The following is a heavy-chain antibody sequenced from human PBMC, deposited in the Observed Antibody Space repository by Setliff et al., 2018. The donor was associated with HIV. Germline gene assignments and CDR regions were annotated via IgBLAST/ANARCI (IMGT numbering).Heavy chain of an antibody. CDR1: GGSISSYY. Sequence: LSLTCTVSGGSISSYYRSWIRQPPGKGLEWIGYIYYSGSTNYNPSLKSRVTISVDTSKNQFSLKLSSVTAADTAVYYCARTYKVVVVAAKEGRRYYFDYWGQGTLVTVSS. J-gene: IGHJ4*02. CDR2: IYYSGST. D-gene: IGHD2-15*01. V-gene: IGHV4-59*01. CDR3: ARTYKVVVVAAKEGRRYYFDY.